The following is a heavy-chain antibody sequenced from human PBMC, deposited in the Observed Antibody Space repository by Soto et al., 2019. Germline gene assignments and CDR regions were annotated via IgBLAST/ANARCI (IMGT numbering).Heavy chain of an antibody. J-gene: IGHJ4*02. CDR2: ISSSGGST. V-gene: IGHV3-23*01. D-gene: IGHD1-1*01. Sequence: GGSLRLSLATSGFTFSNYALSWVRQAPGKGLEWVSAISSSGGSTYYADSVKGRFTISRDNSKNTLYLQMNSLRAEDTAVYYCARNTIPHPPYWGQGTLVTVSS. CDR1: GFTFSNYA. CDR3: ARNTIPHPPY.